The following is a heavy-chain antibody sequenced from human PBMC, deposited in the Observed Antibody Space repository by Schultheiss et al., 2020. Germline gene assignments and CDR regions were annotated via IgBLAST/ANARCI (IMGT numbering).Heavy chain of an antibody. Sequence: SETLSLTCAVYGGSFSGYYWSWIRQPPGKGLEWIGEINHSGSTNYNPSLKSRVTISEDTSKNQFSLKLSSVTAADTAVYYCARAVAAAGLDYWGQGTLVTVSS. J-gene: IGHJ4*02. D-gene: IGHD6-13*01. CDR1: GGSFSGYY. CDR2: INHSGST. V-gene: IGHV4-34*01. CDR3: ARAVAAAGLDY.